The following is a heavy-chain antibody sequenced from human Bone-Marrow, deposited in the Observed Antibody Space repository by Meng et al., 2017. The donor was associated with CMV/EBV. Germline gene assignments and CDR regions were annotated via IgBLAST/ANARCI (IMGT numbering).Heavy chain of an antibody. CDR1: GFTFSSYA. CDR2: ISWNSGSI. D-gene: IGHD4-23*01. J-gene: IGHJ4*02. Sequence: GGSLRLSCAASGFTFSSYAMHWVRQAPGKGLEWVSGISWNSGSIGYADSVKGRFTISTDNAKNTLYLQMNSLRAEDTAVYYCARDKFRVPVDWGQGTLVTVSS. V-gene: IGHV3-9*01. CDR3: ARDKFRVPVD.